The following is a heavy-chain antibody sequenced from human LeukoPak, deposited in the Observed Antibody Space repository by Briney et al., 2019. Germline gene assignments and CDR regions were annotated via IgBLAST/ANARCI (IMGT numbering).Heavy chain of an antibody. J-gene: IGHJ4*02. D-gene: IGHD1-26*01. CDR2: IWSDGSNK. CDR1: GFTFSSYG. V-gene: IGHV3-33*06. CDR3: AKDASSYSGSYFDY. Sequence: GGSLRLSCAASGFTFSSYGMHWVRQAPGKGLEWVAVIWSDGSNKYYADSVKGRFTISRDNSKNTLYLQMNSLRAEDTAVYYCAKDASSYSGSYFDYWGQGTLVTVSS.